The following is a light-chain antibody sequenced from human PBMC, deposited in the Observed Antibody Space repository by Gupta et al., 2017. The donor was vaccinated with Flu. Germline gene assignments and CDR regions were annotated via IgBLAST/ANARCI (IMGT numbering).Light chain of an antibody. J-gene: IGKJ3*01. CDR2: AAS. Sequence: DRVTITCRASQSIGSYVNWYQQTPGKAPKLLIYAASSLQSGVPSRFSGSGSGTDFSLTISSLQPEDSATYYCQQSYSTPRLTFGPGTKVNI. CDR1: QSIGSY. V-gene: IGKV1-39*01. CDR3: QQSYSTPRLT.